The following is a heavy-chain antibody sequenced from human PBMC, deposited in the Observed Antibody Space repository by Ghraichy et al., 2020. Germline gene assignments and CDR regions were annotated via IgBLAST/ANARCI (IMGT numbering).Heavy chain of an antibody. Sequence: VKVSCKASGYTFTGYYMHWVRQAPGQGLEWMGWINPNSGDTNYAQKFQGRVTMTRDTSISTAYMELSRLRSDDTAVYYCAISSPDLGYGSGSPTVGAFDIWGQGTMVTVSS. CDR3: AISSPDLGYGSGSPTVGAFDI. CDR1: GYTFTGYY. CDR2: INPNSGDT. J-gene: IGHJ3*02. D-gene: IGHD3-10*01. V-gene: IGHV1-2*02.